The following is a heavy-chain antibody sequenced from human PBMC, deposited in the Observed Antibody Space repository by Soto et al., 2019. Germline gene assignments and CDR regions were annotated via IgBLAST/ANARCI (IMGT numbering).Heavy chain of an antibody. CDR1: GGSIDF. V-gene: IGHV4-39*01. Sequence: PSETLSLTCTVSGGSIDFWDWIRQPPGKGLEWVGSMHSSGRTYYNPYLRSRITLSKDSSKTHFSLTLSSVTAADTAVYFCARRAVSYFDSWGQGALVTVSS. CDR3: ARRAVSYFDS. J-gene: IGHJ4*02. CDR2: MHSSGRT.